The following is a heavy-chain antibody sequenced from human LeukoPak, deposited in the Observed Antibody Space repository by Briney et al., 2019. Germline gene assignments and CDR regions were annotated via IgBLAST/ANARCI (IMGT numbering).Heavy chain of an antibody. CDR3: AGWASGVNAFDI. V-gene: IGHV4-34*01. D-gene: IGHD7-27*01. CDR2: INPRGST. Sequence: SETLSLTCGVSGGSFSSHYWTWIRQPPGKGLEWIGEINPRGSTNYNPSLESRVTVSADTSRNQLSLSLTSVTAADSAVYFCAGWASGVNAFDIWGQGTMVTVSS. CDR1: GGSFSSHY. J-gene: IGHJ3*02.